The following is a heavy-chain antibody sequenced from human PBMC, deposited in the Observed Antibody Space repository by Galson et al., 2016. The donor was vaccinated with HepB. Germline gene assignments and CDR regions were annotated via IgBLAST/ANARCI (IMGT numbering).Heavy chain of an antibody. D-gene: IGHD4/OR15-4a*01. J-gene: IGHJ4*02. CDR2: ISYDGSNK. CDR3: AKVMGRSYNDYVPPFDS. Sequence: SLRLSCAASGFTFSTYGMHWVRQAPGKGLEWVAVISYDGSNKYYADSVKGRFTISRDNSENTLYLHMNRLRVEDTAVYYCAKVMGRSYNDYVPPFDSWGQGARVTVSS. CDR1: GFTFSTYG. V-gene: IGHV3-30*18.